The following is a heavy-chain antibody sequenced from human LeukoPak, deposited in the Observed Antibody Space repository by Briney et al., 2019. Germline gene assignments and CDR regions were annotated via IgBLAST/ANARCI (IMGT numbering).Heavy chain of an antibody. CDR2: IYYSGST. Sequence: SVTLSLTCTVSGGSISSYYWSWIRQPPGKGLECIGYIYYSGSTNYNPSLKSRVTISVDTSKNQFSLKLSSVTAADTAVYYCARLTLFSDSSGYYYPAFDYWGQGTLVTVSS. CDR3: ARLTLFSDSSGYYYPAFDY. V-gene: IGHV4-59*01. CDR1: GGSISSYY. J-gene: IGHJ4*02. D-gene: IGHD3-22*01.